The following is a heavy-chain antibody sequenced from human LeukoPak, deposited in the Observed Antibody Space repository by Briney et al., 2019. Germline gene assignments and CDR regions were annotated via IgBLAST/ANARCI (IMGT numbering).Heavy chain of an antibody. D-gene: IGHD6-6*01. CDR2: ISSSSSNM. V-gene: IGHV3-48*01. CDR3: AREYSSSSGRSFDY. CDR1: GFTFSSYS. J-gene: IGHJ4*02. Sequence: GGSLRLSCEASGFTFSSYSMNWVRKAPGKGLEWVSYISSSSSNMYYADSVKGRFTISRDSAKNSLYLQMNSLRAEDTAVYYCAREYSSSSGRSFDYWGQGTLVIVSS.